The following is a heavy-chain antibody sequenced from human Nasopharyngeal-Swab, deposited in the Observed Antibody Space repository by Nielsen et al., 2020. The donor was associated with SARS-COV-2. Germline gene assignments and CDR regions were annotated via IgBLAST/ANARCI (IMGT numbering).Heavy chain of an antibody. Sequence: ASVKVSCKTSGYTFSSYGIAWVRQAPGQGLEWLGWISPYNNYTHYATKFQGSVTMTSDTSTSTSYLELRSLTSDDTAVYYCARELGVGLFDYWGQGTLVTVSS. CDR1: GYTFSSYG. D-gene: IGHD3-16*01. CDR2: ISPYNNYT. V-gene: IGHV1-18*01. CDR3: ARELGVGLFDY. J-gene: IGHJ4*02.